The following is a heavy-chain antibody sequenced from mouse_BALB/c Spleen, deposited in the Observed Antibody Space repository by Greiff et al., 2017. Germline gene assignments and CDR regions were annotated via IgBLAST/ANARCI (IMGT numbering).Heavy chain of an antibody. CDR2: INSNGGST. D-gene: IGHD1-2*01. J-gene: IGHJ3*01. CDR1: GFTFSSYG. Sequence: EVKLVESGGGLVQPGGSLKLSCAASGFTFSSYGMSWVRQTPDKRLELVATINSNGGSTYYPDSVKGRFTISRDNAKNTLYLQMSSLKSEDTAMYYCARDRDYGPFAYWGQGTLVTVSA. V-gene: IGHV5-6-3*01. CDR3: ARDRDYGPFAY.